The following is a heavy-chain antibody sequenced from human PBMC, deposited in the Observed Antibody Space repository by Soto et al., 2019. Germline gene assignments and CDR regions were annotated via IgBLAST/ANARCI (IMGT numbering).Heavy chain of an antibody. CDR1: GFTLISYS. V-gene: IGHV3-21*01. J-gene: IGHJ4*02. D-gene: IGHD3-22*01. CDR2: ISSSSSYI. Sequence: GGSLRLSCAASGFTLISYSMNWVRQAPGKGLEWVSSISSSSSYIYYADSVKGRFTISRDNAKNSLYLQMNSLRAEDTAVYYCARDYYDSSGYDLWGQGTLVTVSS. CDR3: ARDYYDSSGYDL.